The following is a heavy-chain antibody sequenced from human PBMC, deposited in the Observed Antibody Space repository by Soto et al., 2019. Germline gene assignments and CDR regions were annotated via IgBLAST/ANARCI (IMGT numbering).Heavy chain of an antibody. J-gene: IGHJ4*02. D-gene: IGHD2-21*01. V-gene: IGHV3-23*01. CDR1: GFTFNSYV. CDR3: ARVPNQQAIGPFFDK. CDR2: ISRSDASVT. Sequence: PGGSLRLSCAASGFTFNSYVMTWVRQAPGEGLEWVSSISRSDASVTAYAASVKGRFTISRDNAKKMLFLQMNSLRAEDTAVYYCARVPNQQAIGPFFDKWGQGTQVTVSS.